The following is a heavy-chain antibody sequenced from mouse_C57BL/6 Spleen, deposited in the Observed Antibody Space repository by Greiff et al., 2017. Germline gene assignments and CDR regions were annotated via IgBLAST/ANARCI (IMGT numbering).Heavy chain of an antibody. CDR3: ARPYDYYAMDY. CDR1: GFTFSDYG. J-gene: IGHJ4*01. Sequence: EVKLMESGGGLVKPGGSLKLSCAASGFTFSDYGMHWVRQAPEKGLEWVAYISSGSSTIYYADTVKGRFTISRDNAKNTLFLQMTSLRSEDTAMYYCARPYDYYAMDYWGQGTSVTVSS. D-gene: IGHD2-10*02. V-gene: IGHV5-17*01. CDR2: ISSGSSTI.